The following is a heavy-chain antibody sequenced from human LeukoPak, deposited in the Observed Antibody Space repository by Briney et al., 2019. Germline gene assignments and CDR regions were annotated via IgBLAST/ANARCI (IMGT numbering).Heavy chain of an antibody. CDR2: MNPNSGNT. Sequence: ASVNVSCKASGYTFTSYDINWVRQATGQGLEWMGWMNPNSGNTGYAQKFQGRVTMTRNTSISTAYMELSSLRSEDTAVYYCASHSGYYGSGSYNYYYYYMDVWGKGTTVTVSS. CDR1: GYTFTSYD. CDR3: ASHSGYYGSGSYNYYYYYMDV. J-gene: IGHJ6*03. V-gene: IGHV1-8*01. D-gene: IGHD3-10*01.